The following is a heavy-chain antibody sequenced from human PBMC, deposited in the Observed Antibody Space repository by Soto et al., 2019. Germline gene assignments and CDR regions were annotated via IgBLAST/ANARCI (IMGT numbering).Heavy chain of an antibody. Sequence: QVQLQESGPGLVKPSETLSLTCTVSGGSISSYYWSWIRQPPGKGLEWIGYIYYSGSTTYNPSLKSGVPVSVDTSPHLFSLKLSSVAAADTAVYYCARAGSGSYSSPFDYWGQGTLVTVSS. V-gene: IGHV4-59*01. D-gene: IGHD3-10*01. J-gene: IGHJ4*02. CDR1: GGSISSYY. CDR3: ARAGSGSYSSPFDY. CDR2: IYYSGST.